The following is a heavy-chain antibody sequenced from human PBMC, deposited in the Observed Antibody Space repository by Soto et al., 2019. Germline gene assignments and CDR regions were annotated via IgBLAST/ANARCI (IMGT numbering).Heavy chain of an antibody. CDR2: IHSSGSI. J-gene: IGHJ1*01. CDR1: GGSISSDDYY. D-gene: IGHD3-22*01. Sequence: SETLSLPCTVSGGSISSDDYYWSWIRQATGRGLEWIGYIHSSGSIYYNPSLKSRATMSIDTAGNQFSLKVSSVTVADTAVYYCARDLDGLHDDTSGPFPRPGWGQGTLVTVSS. V-gene: IGHV4-30-4*01. CDR3: ARDLDGLHDDTSGPFPRPG.